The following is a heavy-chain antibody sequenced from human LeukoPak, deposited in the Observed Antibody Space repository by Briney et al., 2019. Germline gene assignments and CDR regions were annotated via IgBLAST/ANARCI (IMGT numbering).Heavy chain of an antibody. CDR3: ARDGKDGDLDY. J-gene: IGHJ4*02. CDR2: IYTSGST. V-gene: IGHV4-61*02. CDR1: GGSISSSSYY. Sequence: SETLSLTCTVSGGSISSSSYYWSWIRQPAGKGPEWIGRIYTSGSTNYNPSLKSRVTMSVDTSKNQFSLKLSSVTAADTAVYYCARDGKDGDLDYWGQGTLVTVSS. D-gene: IGHD4-17*01.